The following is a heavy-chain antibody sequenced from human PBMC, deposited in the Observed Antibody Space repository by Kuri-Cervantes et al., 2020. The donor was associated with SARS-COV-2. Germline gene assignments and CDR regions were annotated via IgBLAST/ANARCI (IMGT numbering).Heavy chain of an antibody. CDR2: ISSNGGST. Sequence: GGSLRLSCAASGFTFSSYAMHWVRQAPGKGLEYVSAISSNGGSTYYANSVKGRFTISRDNSKNTLYLQMNSLRAEDTAVYYCAKKGVGSSTSTVYYYYYMDVWGKGTTVTVSS. D-gene: IGHD2-2*01. CDR1: GFTFSSYA. J-gene: IGHJ6*03. CDR3: AKKGVGSSTSTVYYYYYMDV. V-gene: IGHV3-64*01.